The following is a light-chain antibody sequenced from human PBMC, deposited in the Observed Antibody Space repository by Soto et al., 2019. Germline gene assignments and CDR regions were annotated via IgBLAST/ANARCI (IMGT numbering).Light chain of an antibody. CDR1: SSDVGGYNY. V-gene: IGLV2-14*01. J-gene: IGLJ1*01. CDR2: DVS. CDR3: STYSGSSTHV. Sequence: QFALTQPASVSGPPGQSITISCTGTSSDVGGYNYVSCYQQHQGKAPKPMIYDVSNRPSGVSIRFSGSKSGNTASLTISGLQHEDEEDYYCSTYSGSSTHVFGTGTKLTVL.